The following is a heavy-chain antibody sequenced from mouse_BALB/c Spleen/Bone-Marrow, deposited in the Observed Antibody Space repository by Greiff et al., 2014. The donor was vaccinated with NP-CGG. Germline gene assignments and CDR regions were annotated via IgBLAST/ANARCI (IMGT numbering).Heavy chain of an antibody. V-gene: IGHV5-6-5*01. D-gene: IGHD2-3*01. Sequence: EVQGVESGGGLVKPGGSLKLSCAASGFTFSSYAMPWVRQTPEKRLEWVASISSGGSTYYPDSVKGRFTISRDNARNILYLQMSSLRSEDTAMYYCAREVDGWYYFDYWGQGTTLTVSS. CDR3: AREVDGWYYFDY. CDR1: GFTFSSYA. J-gene: IGHJ2*01. CDR2: ISSGGST.